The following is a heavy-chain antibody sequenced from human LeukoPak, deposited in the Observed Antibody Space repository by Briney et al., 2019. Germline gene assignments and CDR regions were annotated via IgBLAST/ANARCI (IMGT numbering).Heavy chain of an antibody. CDR3: ARGQYDILTGYYSPADY. CDR1: GGSISSYY. V-gene: IGHV4-59*01. J-gene: IGHJ4*02. D-gene: IGHD3-9*01. CDR2: IYYSGST. Sequence: SETLSLTCTVSGGSISSYYWSWIRQPPGKGLEWIGYIYYSGSTNYNPSLKSRVTISVDTSKNQFSLMLSSVTAADTAVYYCARGQYDILTGYYSPADYWGQGTLVTVSS.